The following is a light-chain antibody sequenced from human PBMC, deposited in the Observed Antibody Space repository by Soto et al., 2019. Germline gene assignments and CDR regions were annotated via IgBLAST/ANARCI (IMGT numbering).Light chain of an antibody. CDR2: GNT. V-gene: IGLV1-40*01. Sequence: QAVVTQPPSVSGAPGQRVTISCTGGSSDLGAGYDVHWYQHVPGTAPKLLISGNTNRPSGVPDRFSGSKSGTSASLAITGLQAEDEADYYCQSYDNSLSGSVVFGGGTKVTVL. CDR1: SSDLGAGYD. CDR3: QSYDNSLSGSVV. J-gene: IGLJ2*01.